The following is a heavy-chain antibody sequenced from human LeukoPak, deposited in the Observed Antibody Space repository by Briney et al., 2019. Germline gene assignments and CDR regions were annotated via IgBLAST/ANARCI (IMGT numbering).Heavy chain of an antibody. V-gene: IGHV4-59*12. CDR1: GGSISSYY. CDR2: IYYSGST. Sequence: PSETLSLTCTVSGGSISSYYWSWIRPPPGKGLEWIGYIYYSGSTNYNPSLKSRVTISVDTSKNQFSLKLSSVTAADTAVYYCARESSGLVRGVIITRPPDYWGQGTLVTVSS. CDR3: ARESSGLVRGVIITRPPDY. D-gene: IGHD3-10*01. J-gene: IGHJ4*02.